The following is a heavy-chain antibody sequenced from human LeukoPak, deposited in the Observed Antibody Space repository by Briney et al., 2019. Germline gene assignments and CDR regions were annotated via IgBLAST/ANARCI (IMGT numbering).Heavy chain of an antibody. V-gene: IGHV4-59*01. CDR3: ARDRYYDSGSYYN. CDR1: GGSISGYY. CDR2: IYYSGST. D-gene: IGHD3-10*01. Sequence: SETLSLTCTVSGGSISGYYWNWIRQPPGKGLEWIGYIYYSGSTNYNPSLKSRVTISVDTSKNQFSLKLSSVTAADTAVYYCARDRYYDSGSYYNWGQGTLVTVSS. J-gene: IGHJ4*02.